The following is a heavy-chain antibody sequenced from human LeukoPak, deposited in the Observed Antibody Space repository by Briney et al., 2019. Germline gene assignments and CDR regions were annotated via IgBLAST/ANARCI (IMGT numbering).Heavy chain of an antibody. CDR1: GYTFTGYY. CDR2: IIPIFGTA. CDR3: ARARYDSSGYTFDY. V-gene: IGHV1-69*13. D-gene: IGHD3-22*01. J-gene: IGHJ4*02. Sequence: SVKVSCKASGYTFTGYYMHWVRQAPGQGLEWMGGIIPIFGTANYAQKFQGRVTITADESTSTAYMELSSLRSEDTAVYYCARARYDSSGYTFDYWGQGTLVTVSS.